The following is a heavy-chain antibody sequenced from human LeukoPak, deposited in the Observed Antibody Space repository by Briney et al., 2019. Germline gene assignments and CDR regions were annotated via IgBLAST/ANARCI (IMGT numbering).Heavy chain of an antibody. V-gene: IGHV3-21*01. CDR2: ITSPSNYI. J-gene: IGHJ4*02. CDR3: ARDRDTAYNPFDY. D-gene: IGHD1-1*01. Sequence: GGSLRLSCAASGFTFSSYSMNWVRQAPGKGLEWVSSITSPSNYIYYADSVKGRFTISRDNAKNSLYLQMDSLRAEDTAVYYCARDRDTAYNPFDYWGQGTLVTVSS. CDR1: GFTFSSYS.